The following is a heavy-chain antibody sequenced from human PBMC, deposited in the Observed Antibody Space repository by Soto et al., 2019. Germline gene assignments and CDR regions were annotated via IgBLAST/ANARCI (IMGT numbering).Heavy chain of an antibody. J-gene: IGHJ3*01. Sequence: QVQLQESGPGLVKTSDTLSLTCTVSGGSITPYYWSWILQPPGEGLEWIGYVSYSGATSYNPSLTSRVSMSIDTSKNEFSLKLTSLTAADAATYYCARQQYTVVTAFDVWGQGTTVAVSS. D-gene: IGHD2-15*01. CDR2: VSYSGAT. V-gene: IGHV4-59*07. CDR3: ARQQYTVVTAFDV. CDR1: GGSITPYY.